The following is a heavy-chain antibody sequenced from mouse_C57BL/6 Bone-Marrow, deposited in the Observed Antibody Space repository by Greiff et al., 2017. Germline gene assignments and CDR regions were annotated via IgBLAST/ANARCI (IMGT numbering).Heavy chain of an antibody. CDR2: IDPENGDT. V-gene: IGHV14-4*01. CDR1: GFNFKDDY. J-gene: IGHJ2*01. Sequence: EVQLQQSGAELVRPGASVKLSCTASGFNFKDDYMHWVKQRPEQGLEWIGWIDPENGDTEYASKFQGKATITADTASNTAYLQLSSLTSVDTAVYYCTAPATYYFDYWGQGTTLTVSS. D-gene: IGHD1-1*01. CDR3: TAPATYYFDY.